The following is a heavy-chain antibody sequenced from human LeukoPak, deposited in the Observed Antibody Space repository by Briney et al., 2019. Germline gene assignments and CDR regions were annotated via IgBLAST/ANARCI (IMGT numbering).Heavy chain of an antibody. V-gene: IGHV3-20*01. CDR3: ARGHYDFWSGVAFDI. CDR2: INWNGGST. Sequence: GGSLRLSCAASGFTFDDYGMSWVRQAPGKGLEWVSGINWNGGSTGYADSVKGRFTISRDNAKNSLYLQMNSLRAEDTALYHCARGHYDFWSGVAFDIWGQGTMVTVSS. J-gene: IGHJ3*02. CDR1: GFTFDDYG. D-gene: IGHD3-3*01.